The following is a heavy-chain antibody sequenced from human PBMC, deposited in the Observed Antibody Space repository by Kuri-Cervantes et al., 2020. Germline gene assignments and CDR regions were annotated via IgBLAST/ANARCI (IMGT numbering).Heavy chain of an antibody. CDR2: ISSRSGDT. CDR1: GFSFSEYS. Sequence: GGSLRLSCEASGFSFSEYSMSWIPQAPGKGLEWIPYISSRSGDTKDADSVKARFIIPRDNGENSLYLEMSILRAEDTAIYYCARDVTIFGVVTTGRWFDLLGQGTLVTVSS. J-gene: IGHJ5*02. V-gene: IGHV3-11*06. D-gene: IGHD3-3*01. CDR3: ARDVTIFGVVTTGRWFDL.